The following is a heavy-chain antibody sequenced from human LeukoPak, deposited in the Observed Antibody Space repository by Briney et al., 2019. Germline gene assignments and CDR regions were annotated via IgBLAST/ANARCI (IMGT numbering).Heavy chain of an antibody. Sequence: PGGSLRLSCAASGFTFSSYGMHWVRQAPGKGLEWVAVISYDGSNKYYADSVKGRFTISRDNSKNTLYLQMNSLRAEDTAVYYCAKDRLVRGVIDSADYWGQGTLVTVSS. J-gene: IGHJ4*02. CDR3: AKDRLVRGVIDSADY. D-gene: IGHD3-10*01. CDR1: GFTFSSYG. CDR2: ISYDGSNK. V-gene: IGHV3-30*18.